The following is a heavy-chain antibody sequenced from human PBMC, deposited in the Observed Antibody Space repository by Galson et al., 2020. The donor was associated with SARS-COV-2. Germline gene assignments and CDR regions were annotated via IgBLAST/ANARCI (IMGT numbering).Heavy chain of an antibody. J-gene: IGHJ3*01. Sequence: GESLKLSCAASGFTFSGYVLHWVRQAPGKGLEWVSATSFHGSLTTYADSVQGRFTISRDNSKNTLYLQMNSLRADDTAVYYCSRGGSSGDDAFDVWGHGTMVTVSS. V-gene: IGHV3-30*03. D-gene: IGHD6-19*01. CDR3: SRGGSSGDDAFDV. CDR2: TSFHGSLT. CDR1: GFTFSGYV.